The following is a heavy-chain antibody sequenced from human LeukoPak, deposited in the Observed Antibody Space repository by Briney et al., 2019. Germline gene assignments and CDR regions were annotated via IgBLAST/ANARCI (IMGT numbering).Heavy chain of an antibody. V-gene: IGHV3-23*01. D-gene: IGHD1-26*01. CDR3: ASRIVGAINAYYFDY. CDR2: ISGSGGST. CDR1: GFTFSSYA. Sequence: GGSLRLSCVASGFTFSSYAMSWVRQAPGKGLEWVSAISGSGGSTYYADSVKGRFTISRDNSKNTLYLQMNSLRAEDTAVYYCASRIVGAINAYYFDYWGQGTLVTVSS. J-gene: IGHJ4*02.